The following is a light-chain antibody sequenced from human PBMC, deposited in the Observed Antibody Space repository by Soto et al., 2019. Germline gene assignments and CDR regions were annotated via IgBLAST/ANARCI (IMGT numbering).Light chain of an antibody. J-gene: IGKJ1*01. CDR2: DAS. Sequence: ESLLTQSPATLSLSPGERATLSCRASQSVSSYIAWYQQKPGQAPRLLIYDASNRATGIPARFSGSGSGTDFTLTISSLEPEDFAVYYCQQRSNWPRTFGQGTKV. CDR1: QSVSSY. V-gene: IGKV3-11*01. CDR3: QQRSNWPRT.